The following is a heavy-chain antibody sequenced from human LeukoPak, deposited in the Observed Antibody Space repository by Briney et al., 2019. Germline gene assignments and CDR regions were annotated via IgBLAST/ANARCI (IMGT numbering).Heavy chain of an antibody. CDR2: ISGSGGST. Sequence: GGSLRLSCAASGFTFSSYAMSWVRQAPGKGLEWVSAISGSGGSTYYADSVKGRFTISRDNSKNTLYLQMNSLRAEDTAVYYCANDNGGTNWFDPWGRGTLVTVSS. CDR1: GFTFSSYA. V-gene: IGHV3-23*01. CDR3: ANDNGGTNWFDP. J-gene: IGHJ5*02.